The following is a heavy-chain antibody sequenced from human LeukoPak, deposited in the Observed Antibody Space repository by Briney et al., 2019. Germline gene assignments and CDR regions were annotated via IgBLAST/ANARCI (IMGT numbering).Heavy chain of an antibody. D-gene: IGHD3-16*01. CDR1: SGSINNYY. J-gene: IGHJ4*02. CDR3: ARTSPGLGYHFDY. Sequence: SETLSLTCTVSSGSINNYYWSWIRQTPGKGLEWIGYILSSGSTNYNPSVKSRVTISVDTSKNQFPLKLSSVTAADTAVYYCARTSPGLGYHFDYWGQGTLVTVSS. CDR2: ILSSGST. V-gene: IGHV4-59*01.